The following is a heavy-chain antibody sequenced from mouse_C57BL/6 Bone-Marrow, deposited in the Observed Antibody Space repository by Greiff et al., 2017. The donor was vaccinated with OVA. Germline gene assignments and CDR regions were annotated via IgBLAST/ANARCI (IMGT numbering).Heavy chain of an antibody. Sequence: EVQLVESGGGLVKPGGSLRLSCAASGFTFSDYGMHWVRQAPEKGLEWVAYISSGSSTIYYADTVKGRFTISRDNAKNTLFLQMSSLRSEDTAMYYCARGDYYGSRNYYAMDYWGQGTSVTVSS. J-gene: IGHJ4*01. V-gene: IGHV5-17*01. D-gene: IGHD1-1*01. CDR1: GFTFSDYG. CDR3: ARGDYYGSRNYYAMDY. CDR2: ISSGSSTI.